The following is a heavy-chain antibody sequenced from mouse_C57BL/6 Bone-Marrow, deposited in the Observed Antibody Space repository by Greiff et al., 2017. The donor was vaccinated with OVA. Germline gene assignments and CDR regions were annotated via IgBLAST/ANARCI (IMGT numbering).Heavy chain of an antibody. CDR2: ISSGGDYI. D-gene: IGHD2-1*01. CDR1: GFTFSSYA. Sequence: EVMLVESGEGLVKPGGSLKLSCAASGFTFSSYAMYWVRQTPEKRLEWVAYISSGGDYIYYADTVKGRFTISRDNARNTLYLQMNSLKSEDTALYYCTRLLYAMDYWGQGTSVTVSS. J-gene: IGHJ4*01. CDR3: TRLLYAMDY. V-gene: IGHV5-9-1*02.